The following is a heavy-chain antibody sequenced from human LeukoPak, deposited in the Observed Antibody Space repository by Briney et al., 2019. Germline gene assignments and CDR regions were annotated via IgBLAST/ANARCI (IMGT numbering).Heavy chain of an antibody. CDR2: ISYDGSNK. CDR1: GFTFTSYG. J-gene: IGHJ4*02. D-gene: IGHD3-10*01. Sequence: GGSLRLSCAASGFTFTSYGMHWVRQAPGKGLEWVAVISYDGSNKYYADSVKGRFTISRDNSKNTLYLQMNSLRAEDTAVYYCAKDAGSGDYFDYWGQGTLVTVSS. V-gene: IGHV3-30*18. CDR3: AKDAGSGDYFDY.